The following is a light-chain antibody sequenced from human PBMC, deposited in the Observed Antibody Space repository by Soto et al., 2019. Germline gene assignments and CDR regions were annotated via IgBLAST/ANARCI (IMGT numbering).Light chain of an antibody. Sequence: EIVLTQSPGTLSLSPGQRATLSCRASQSVINSYIAWYQQQPGQAPRLLIYGASSRATGIPNRFSGRGSGTDFTLTISSLQSEDFAVYYCQHYNIWPHMLAFGGGTKVEI. V-gene: IGKV3D-15*01. CDR1: QSVINSY. CDR3: QHYNIWPHMLA. CDR2: GAS. J-gene: IGKJ4*01.